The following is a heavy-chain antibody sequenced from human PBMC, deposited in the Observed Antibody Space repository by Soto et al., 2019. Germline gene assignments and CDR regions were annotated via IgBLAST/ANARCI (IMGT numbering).Heavy chain of an antibody. CDR1: GFTFSNAW. CDR3: TIDWGAYYYYGMDV. D-gene: IGHD3-16*01. CDR2: IKSKTDGGTT. V-gene: IGHV3-15*07. J-gene: IGHJ6*02. Sequence: GGSLRLSCAASGFTFSNAWMNWVRQAPGKGLEWVGRIKSKTDGGTTDYAAPVKGRFTISRDDSKNTLYLQMNSLKTEDTAVYYCTIDWGAYYYYGMDVWGQGTTVTVSS.